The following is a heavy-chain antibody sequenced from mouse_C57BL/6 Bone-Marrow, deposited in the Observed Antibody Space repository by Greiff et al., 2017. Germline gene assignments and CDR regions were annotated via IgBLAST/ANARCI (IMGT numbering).Heavy chain of an antibody. V-gene: IGHV1-62-2*01. Sequence: QVQLQQSGAELVKPGASVKLSCKASGYTFTEYTLHWVKQRSGQGLEWIGWFYPGSGSIKYNEKFKDKATLTADKSSSTVYMELSRLTSEDSAVSVYERDEADYYGSRGFDDWGQGTTLTVSS. D-gene: IGHD1-1*01. CDR2: FYPGSGSI. J-gene: IGHJ2*01. CDR1: GYTFTEYT. CDR3: ERDEADYYGSRGFDD.